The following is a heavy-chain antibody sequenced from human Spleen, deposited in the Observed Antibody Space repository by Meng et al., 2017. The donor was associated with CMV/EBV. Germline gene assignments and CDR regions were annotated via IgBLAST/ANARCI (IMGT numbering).Heavy chain of an antibody. V-gene: IGHV3-7*03. J-gene: IGHJ6*02. CDR3: ARGGEYQPLDV. CDR2: IKQDGSEK. D-gene: IGHD2-2*01. Sequence: GESLKISCAASGFIFSAYAMHWVRQAPGKGLEWVANIKQDGSEKYYVDSVKGRFTISRDNAKNSLYLQMNSLRAEDTAVYYCARGGEYQPLDVWGQGTTVTVSS. CDR1: GFIFSAYA.